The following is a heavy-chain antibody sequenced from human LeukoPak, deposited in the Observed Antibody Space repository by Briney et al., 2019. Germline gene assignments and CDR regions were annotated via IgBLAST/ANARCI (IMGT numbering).Heavy chain of an antibody. V-gene: IGHV4-59*01. CDR2: IYYSGST. D-gene: IGHD6-19*01. CDR3: ARGREVVVAGLLFDY. J-gene: IGHJ4*02. Sequence: ASETLSLTCTVSGGSISSYYWSWIRQPPGKGLEWIGYIYYSGSTNYNPSLKSRVTISVDTSKNQFSLKLSSVTAADTAVYYCARGREVVVAGLLFDYWGQGTLVTVSS. CDR1: GGSISSYY.